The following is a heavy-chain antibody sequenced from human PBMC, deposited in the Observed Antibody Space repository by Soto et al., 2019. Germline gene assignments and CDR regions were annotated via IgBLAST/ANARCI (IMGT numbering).Heavy chain of an antibody. J-gene: IGHJ6*02. Sequence: SVKVSCKASGGTFSSYAISWVRQAPGQGLEWMGGIIPIFGTANYAQKFQGRVTITADESTSTAYMELSSLRSEDTAVYYCARDTVYSSSWSDYYYGMDVWGQGTTVTVSS. D-gene: IGHD6-6*01. CDR3: ARDTVYSSSWSDYYYGMDV. V-gene: IGHV1-69*13. CDR2: IIPIFGTA. CDR1: GGTFSSYA.